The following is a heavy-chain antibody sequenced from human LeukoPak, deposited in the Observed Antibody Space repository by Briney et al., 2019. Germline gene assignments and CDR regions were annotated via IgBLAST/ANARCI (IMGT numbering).Heavy chain of an antibody. CDR3: ARDRGYCSGGSCYWFDP. CDR1: GYTFTNYG. J-gene: IGHJ5*02. D-gene: IGHD2-15*01. V-gene: IGHV1-18*01. CDR2: ISAYNGNT. Sequence: GASVKVSCKASGYTFTNYGLSWVRQAPGQGLEWMGWISAYNGNTNYAQKLQGRVTMTTDTSTSTAYMELRSLRSDDTAVYYCARDRGYCSGGSCYWFDPWGQGTLVTVSS.